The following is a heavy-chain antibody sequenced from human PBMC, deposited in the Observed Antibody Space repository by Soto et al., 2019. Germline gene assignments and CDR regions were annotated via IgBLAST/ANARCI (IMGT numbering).Heavy chain of an antibody. CDR1: GYTFTSYG. V-gene: IGHV1-18*01. CDR3: ARGMDYDYVWGSYSYSPLFDY. Sequence: QVQLVQSGAEVKKPGASVTVSCKASGYTFTSYGISWVRQAPGQGLEWMGWISAYNGNTNYAQKLQGRVTMTTDTSTSTAYMELRSMSSDDTAVYYCARGMDYDYVWGSYSYSPLFDYWGQGTLVTVSS. CDR2: ISAYNGNT. J-gene: IGHJ4*02. D-gene: IGHD3-16*02.